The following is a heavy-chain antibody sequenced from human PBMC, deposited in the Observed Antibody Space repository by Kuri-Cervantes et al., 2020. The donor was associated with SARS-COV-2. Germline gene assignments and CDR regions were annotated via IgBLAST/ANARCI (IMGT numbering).Heavy chain of an antibody. Sequence: GESLKISCAASGFTFSSFAMSCVRQAPGKGLEWVSSISGSGVGTYCADSVKGRFTISRDNSKNTLYLQMNSLRAEDSALYYRAKVGLSFDYWGQGTLVTVSS. CDR1: GFTFSSFA. CDR3: AKVGLSFDY. D-gene: IGHD2/OR15-2a*01. CDR2: ISGSGVGT. V-gene: IGHV3-23*01. J-gene: IGHJ4*02.